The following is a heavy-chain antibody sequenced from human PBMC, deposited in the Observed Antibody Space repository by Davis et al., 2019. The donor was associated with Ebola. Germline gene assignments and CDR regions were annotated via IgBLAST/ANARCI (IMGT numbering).Heavy chain of an antibody. Sequence: AASVKVSCKASGYTFTRYGISWVRQAPGQGLEWMGWISAYNGNTNYAQKPQGRVTMTTDTSTSTAYMELRSLRSDDTAVYYCARDSRGTVTIGGHYYGMDVWGQGTTVTVSS. CDR2: ISAYNGNT. D-gene: IGHD4-17*01. CDR3: ARDSRGTVTIGGHYYGMDV. V-gene: IGHV1-18*01. CDR1: GYTFTRYG. J-gene: IGHJ6*02.